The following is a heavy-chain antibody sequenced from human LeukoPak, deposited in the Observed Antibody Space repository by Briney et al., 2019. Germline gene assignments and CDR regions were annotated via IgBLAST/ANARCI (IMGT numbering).Heavy chain of an antibody. CDR3: ARDREQQLVRFYNAFDI. CDR2: IFYSGQT. CDR1: GGSINNNIHY. D-gene: IGHD6-13*01. Sequence: RPSETLSLTCTVSGGSINNNIHYWGWIRQPPGKGLEWIGTIFYSGQTYYNPSLKSRVTISVDTSKNQFSLKLRSVTAADTAVYYCARDREQQLVRFYNAFDIWGQGTMVTVSS. V-gene: IGHV4-39*07. J-gene: IGHJ3*02.